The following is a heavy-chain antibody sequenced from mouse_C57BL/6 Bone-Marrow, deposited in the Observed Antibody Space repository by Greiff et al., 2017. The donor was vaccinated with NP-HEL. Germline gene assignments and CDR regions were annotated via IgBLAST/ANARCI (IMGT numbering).Heavy chain of an antibody. V-gene: IGHV5-17*01. CDR1: GFTFSDYG. J-gene: IGHJ1*03. D-gene: IGHD4-1*01. CDR2: ISSGSSTI. CDR3: ARSPTGRDWYFDV. Sequence: EVMLVESGGGLVKPGGSLKLSCAASGFTFSDYGMHWVRQAPEKGLEWVAYISSGSSTIYYADTVKGRFTISRDNAKNTLFLQMTSLRSEDTAMYYCARSPTGRDWYFDVWGTGTTVTVSS.